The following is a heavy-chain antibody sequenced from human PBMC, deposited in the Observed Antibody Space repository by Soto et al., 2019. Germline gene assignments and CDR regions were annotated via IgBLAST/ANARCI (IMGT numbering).Heavy chain of an antibody. CDR3: ARESRIPGGYSYGPHYYYYGMDV. J-gene: IGHJ6*02. V-gene: IGHV3-33*01. D-gene: IGHD5-18*01. CDR1: GFTFSSYG. CDR2: IWYDGSNK. Sequence: PGGSLRLSCAASGFTFSSYGMHWVRQAPGKGLEWVAVIWYDGSNKYYADSVKGRFTISRDNSKNTLYLQMNSLRAEDTAVYYCARESRIPGGYSYGPHYYYYGMDVWGQGTTVTVSS.